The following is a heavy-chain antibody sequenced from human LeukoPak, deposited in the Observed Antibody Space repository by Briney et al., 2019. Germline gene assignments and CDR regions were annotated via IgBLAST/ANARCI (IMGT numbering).Heavy chain of an antibody. CDR2: IHYSGST. CDR3: ARRAEVSIAAAGHYFDS. CDR1: GGSFSGYY. J-gene: IGHJ4*02. Sequence: SETLSLTCAVYGGSFSGYYWSWIRQPPGKGLEWIGDIHYSGSTYYNPSLKSRVTISVDTSKNQFSLKLSSVTAADTAVYFCARRAEVSIAAAGHYFDSWGQGTLVTVSS. V-gene: IGHV4-34*01. D-gene: IGHD6-13*01.